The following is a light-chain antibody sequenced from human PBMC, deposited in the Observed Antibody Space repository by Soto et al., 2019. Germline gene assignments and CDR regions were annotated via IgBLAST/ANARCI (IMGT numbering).Light chain of an antibody. CDR1: QSVNTK. Sequence: EIVVTQSPATLSVSPGERATLSCRASQSVNTKIAWYQQKPGQAPRLLIYDVSTRTTAIPDRFSGSGSGTEFTLSISRLQSEDFAVYYCQQYNAWPWTLGQGTKVEIK. CDR2: DVS. CDR3: QQYNAWPWT. V-gene: IGKV3-15*01. J-gene: IGKJ1*01.